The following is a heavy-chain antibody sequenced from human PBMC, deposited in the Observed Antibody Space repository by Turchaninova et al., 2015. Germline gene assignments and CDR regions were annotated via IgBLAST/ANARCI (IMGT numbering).Heavy chain of an antibody. CDR1: GGPFSTSA. J-gene: IGHJ4*02. D-gene: IGHD3-22*01. Sequence: VQLVQSGAGVKKPGSPVKVSCKASGGPFSTSAICWVRQAPGQGLEWRGGITPMFGTANYAQKFQGRVTITADESTSTAYMELRSLRSEDTALYYCARGPDSSSYYYFYWGQGTLVTVSS. CDR2: ITPMFGTA. V-gene: IGHV1-69*12. CDR3: ARGPDSSSYYYFY.